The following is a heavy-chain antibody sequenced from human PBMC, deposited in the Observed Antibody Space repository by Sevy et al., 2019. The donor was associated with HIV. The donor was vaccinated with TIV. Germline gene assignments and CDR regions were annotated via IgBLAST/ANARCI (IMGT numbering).Heavy chain of an antibody. CDR1: GFTFSSYA. CDR3: ARDSSGYSYYYYGMDV. V-gene: IGHV3-30-3*01. D-gene: IGHD3-22*01. CDR2: ISYDGSNK. Sequence: SLRLSCAASGFTFSSYAMHWVRQAPGKGLEWVAVISYDGSNKYYADSVKGRFTISRENSKNTLYLQMNSLRAEDTAVYYCARDSSGYSYYYYGMDVWGQGTTVTVSS. J-gene: IGHJ6*02.